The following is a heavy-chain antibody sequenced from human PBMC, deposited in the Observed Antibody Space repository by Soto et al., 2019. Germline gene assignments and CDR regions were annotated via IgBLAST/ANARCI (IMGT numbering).Heavy chain of an antibody. CDR2: INAGNGNT. CDR1: GYTFTSYA. Sequence: QVQLVQSGAEEKKPGASVKVSCKASGYTFTSYAIHWVRQAPGQRLEWMGWINAGNGNTKFSQKFQGRVSITRDTSASTAYMELGTLRSEDTAVYYCARALIDYYCSGIPRFGMDVWGQGTTVTVSS. D-gene: IGHD3-10*01. J-gene: IGHJ6*02. CDR3: ARALIDYYCSGIPRFGMDV. V-gene: IGHV1-3*05.